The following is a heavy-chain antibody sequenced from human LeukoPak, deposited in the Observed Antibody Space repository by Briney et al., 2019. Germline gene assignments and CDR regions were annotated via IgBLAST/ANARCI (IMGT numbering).Heavy chain of an antibody. V-gene: IGHV4-4*09. Sequence: SETLSLTCTVSGGSISSYYWSWIRQPPGKGLEWIGYIYTSGSTNYNPSLRSRVTISVDTSKNQFSLKLSSVTAADTAVYYCARHTEARPLDYWGQGTLVTASS. CDR3: ARHTEARPLDY. CDR2: IYTSGST. D-gene: IGHD6-6*01. J-gene: IGHJ4*02. CDR1: GGSISSYY.